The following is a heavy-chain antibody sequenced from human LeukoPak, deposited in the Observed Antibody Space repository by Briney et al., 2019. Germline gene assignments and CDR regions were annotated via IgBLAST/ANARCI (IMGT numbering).Heavy chain of an antibody. CDR3: AREGGIGGYCSGGSCYYL. D-gene: IGHD2-15*01. J-gene: IGHJ4*02. V-gene: IGHV1-2*02. CDR1: GYTFTGYY. CDR2: INPNSGGT. Sequence: WASAKVSCKASGYTFTGYYMHWVRQAPGPGRVWMGWINPNSGGTNYAQKFQGRVTMTRDTSISTAYMELSRLRSDDTAVYYCAREGGIGGYCSGGSCYYLWGQGTLVTVSS.